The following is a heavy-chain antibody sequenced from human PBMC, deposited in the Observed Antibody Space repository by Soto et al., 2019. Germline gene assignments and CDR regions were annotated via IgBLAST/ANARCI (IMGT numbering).Heavy chain of an antibody. Sequence: SETLSLTCTVSGDSISNYYWSWIRQPPGKGLEWIGYIYYSGSTNYNPSLKSRVTISVDTSKNQFSLKLSSVTAADTAVYYCARHLWVGSSWYLGAFDIWGQGTMVIVSS. CDR2: IYYSGST. CDR3: ARHLWVGSSWYLGAFDI. CDR1: GDSISNYY. D-gene: IGHD6-13*01. J-gene: IGHJ3*02. V-gene: IGHV4-59*08.